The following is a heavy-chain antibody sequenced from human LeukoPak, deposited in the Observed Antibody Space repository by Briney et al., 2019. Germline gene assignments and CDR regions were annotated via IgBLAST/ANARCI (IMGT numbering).Heavy chain of an antibody. D-gene: IGHD3-16*01. V-gene: IGHV3-48*03. CDR1: GFTFSSYE. J-gene: IGHJ4*02. Sequence: PGGSLRLSCAACGFTFSSYEMNWVRQAPGKGLEWVSYISSSGSTIYYADSVKGRFTISRDSDKNSLYLQMNSLRAEDTAVYYCARAPMMITAGRSDYWGQGTLVTVSS. CDR2: ISSSGSTI. CDR3: ARAPMMITAGRSDY.